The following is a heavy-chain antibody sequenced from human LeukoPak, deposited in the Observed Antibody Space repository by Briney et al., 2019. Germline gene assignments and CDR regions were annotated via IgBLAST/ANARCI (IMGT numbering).Heavy chain of an antibody. CDR1: GFTFSNAW. V-gene: IGHV3-15*01. D-gene: IGHD3/OR15-3a*01. Sequence: PGGSLRLSCAASGFTFSNAWMSWVRQAPGKGLEWVGRIKSKTGGGTTDYAAPVKGRFTISRDDSKNTLYLQMNSLKTEDTAVYYCTTAGLELDYWGQGTLVTVSS. CDR2: IKSKTGGGTT. CDR3: TTAGLELDY. J-gene: IGHJ4*02.